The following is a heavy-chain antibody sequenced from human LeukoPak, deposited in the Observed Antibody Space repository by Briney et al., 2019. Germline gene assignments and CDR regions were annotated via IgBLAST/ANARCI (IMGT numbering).Heavy chain of an antibody. D-gene: IGHD6-13*01. Sequence: KPSQTLSLTCTVSGGSISSGSYFWSWIRQPAGKGLEWIGYIYYSGSTNYNPSLKSRVTISVDTSKNQFSLKLSSVTAADTAVYYCARVYYSSSYDYWYFDLWGRGTLVTVSS. CDR1: GGSISSGSYF. J-gene: IGHJ2*01. CDR2: IYYSGST. CDR3: ARVYYSSSYDYWYFDL. V-gene: IGHV4-61*10.